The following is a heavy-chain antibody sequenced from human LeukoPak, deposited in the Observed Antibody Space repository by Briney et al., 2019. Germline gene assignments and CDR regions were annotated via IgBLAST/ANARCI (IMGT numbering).Heavy chain of an antibody. Sequence: SETLSLTCTVSGGSISSYYWSWIRQPAGKGLEWIGRIHTSGSTNYNPSLKSRVTMSVDPSKNQFCLKLSSVTAADTAVYYCARDRGSSRGASYYFDYWGQGTLVTVSS. CDR3: ARDRGSSRGASYYFDY. CDR1: GGSISSYY. D-gene: IGHD1-26*01. J-gene: IGHJ4*02. V-gene: IGHV4-4*07. CDR2: IHTSGST.